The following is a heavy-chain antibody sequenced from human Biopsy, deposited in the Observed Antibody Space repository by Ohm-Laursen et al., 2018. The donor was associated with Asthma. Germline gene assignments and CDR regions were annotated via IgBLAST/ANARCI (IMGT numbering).Heavy chain of an antibody. V-gene: IGHV3-30*03. CDR3: AGRGGDFWSGYYMDY. Sequence: SLRLSCAAFGFSFGSFGMHWVRQVPGKGPEWVALISFDGRYEYYADSVKGRFTISRDNPMKRLYLQMSSLTAEDTAVYYCAGRGGDFWSGYYMDYWGQGTLVTVSS. CDR1: GFSFGSFG. J-gene: IGHJ4*02. CDR2: ISFDGRYE. D-gene: IGHD3-3*01.